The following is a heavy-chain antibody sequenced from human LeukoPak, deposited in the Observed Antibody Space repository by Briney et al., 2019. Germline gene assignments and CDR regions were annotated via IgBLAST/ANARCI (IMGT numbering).Heavy chain of an antibody. V-gene: IGHV3-23*01. Sequence: GGSLRPSCAASGFTFSSYAMSWVRQAPGKGLEWVSAISGSGGSTYYADSVKGRFTISRDNSKNTLYLQMNSLRAEDTAVYYCARQGWPHRRIDYWGQGTLVTVSS. CDR1: GFTFSSYA. D-gene: IGHD1-14*01. CDR3: ARQGWPHRRIDY. J-gene: IGHJ4*02. CDR2: ISGSGGST.